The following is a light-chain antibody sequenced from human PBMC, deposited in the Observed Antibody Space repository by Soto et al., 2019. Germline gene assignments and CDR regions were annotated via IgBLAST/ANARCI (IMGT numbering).Light chain of an antibody. CDR2: EVD. V-gene: IGKV2D-29*01. Sequence: DIVMTQTPLSLSVTPGQSASITCKSSQSLLHSDEKTHLYWYLQKAGQPPQLLIYEVDNRFSGVPDRFSGSGSGTDFTLKISRVEAGDIGVYYSMQSVQLPNTFGQGTKLEIK. CDR1: QSLLHSDEKTH. CDR3: MQSVQLPNT. J-gene: IGKJ2*01.